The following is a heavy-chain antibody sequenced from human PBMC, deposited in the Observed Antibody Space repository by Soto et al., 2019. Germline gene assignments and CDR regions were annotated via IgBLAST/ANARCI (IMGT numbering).Heavy chain of an antibody. CDR3: ARGASFDWSSPDTFDI. D-gene: IGHD3-9*01. CDR1: EFTVSSNY. CDR2: IYSGGST. V-gene: IGHV3-53*05. J-gene: IGHJ3*02. Sequence: GGSLRLSCAASEFTVSSNYMSWVRQAPGKGLEWVSVIYSGGSTYYADSVKGRFTISRDNSKNTLYLQMNSLRAEDTAVYYCARGASFDWSSPDTFDIWGQGTMVTVSS.